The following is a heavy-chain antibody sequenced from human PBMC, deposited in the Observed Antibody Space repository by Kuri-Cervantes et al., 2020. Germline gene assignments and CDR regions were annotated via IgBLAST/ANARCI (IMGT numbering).Heavy chain of an antibody. V-gene: IGHV5-51*01. J-gene: IGHJ6*03. D-gene: IGHD3-10*01. CDR1: GYSFTNYW. CDR2: IYPGDSAT. CDR3: ARFTSGRSDYYFFYMDV. Sequence: GGSLRLSCKASGYSFTNYWIGWVRQMPGKGLEWMGIIYPGDSATRYSPSFQGQVTISVDESITTAYLQWNNLKTSDSAVYYCARFTSGRSDYYFFYMDVWGKGTSVTVSS.